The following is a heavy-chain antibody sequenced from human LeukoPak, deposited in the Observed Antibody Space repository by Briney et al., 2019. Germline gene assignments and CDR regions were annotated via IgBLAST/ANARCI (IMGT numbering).Heavy chain of an antibody. J-gene: IGHJ6*03. Sequence: GGSLRLSCAASGFTFSSFWMTWVRQAPGKGLEWVANIKQDGGEKHYVDSVKGRFTISRDNAKNSLYLHMNILRAEDTAVYYCARGTSAPGYYMDVWGKGTTVTVSS. D-gene: IGHD2-2*01. CDR2: IKQDGGEK. CDR3: ARGTSAPGYYMDV. CDR1: GFTFSSFW. V-gene: IGHV3-7*01.